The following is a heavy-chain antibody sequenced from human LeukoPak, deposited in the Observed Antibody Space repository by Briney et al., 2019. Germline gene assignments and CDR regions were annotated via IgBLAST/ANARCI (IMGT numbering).Heavy chain of an antibody. CDR1: GFTFSTYI. V-gene: IGHV3-23*01. D-gene: IGHD6-13*01. Sequence: GGSLRLSCAASGFTFSTYIMSWVRQAPGKGLEWVSTISVTGGTTYYADSVKGRFTISRDNSKSTLYLQMNSLRAEDTAFYYCARDKAAAGTLFDYWGQGALVTVSS. J-gene: IGHJ4*02. CDR2: ISVTGGTT. CDR3: ARDKAAAGTLFDY.